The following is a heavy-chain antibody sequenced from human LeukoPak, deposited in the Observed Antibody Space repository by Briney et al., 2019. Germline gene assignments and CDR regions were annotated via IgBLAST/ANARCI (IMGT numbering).Heavy chain of an antibody. CDR3: AKDRDDYGDYRAFDY. CDR2: ISCNSGSI. D-gene: IGHD4-17*01. V-gene: IGHV3-9*01. J-gene: IGHJ4*02. CDR1: GFTFDDYA. Sequence: GGSLRLSCAASGFTFDDYAMHWVRQAPGKGLEWVSGISCNSGSIGYADSVKGRFTISRDNAKNSLYLQMNSLRAEDTALYYCAKDRDDYGDYRAFDYWGQGTLVTVSS.